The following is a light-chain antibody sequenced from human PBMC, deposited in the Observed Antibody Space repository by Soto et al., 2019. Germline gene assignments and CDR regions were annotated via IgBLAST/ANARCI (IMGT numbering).Light chain of an antibody. V-gene: IGLV2-14*01. Sequence: QSVLTQPASVSGSPGQSITISCTGSSSDVGGYNYVSWYQQHPGKAPKLMIYEVSNRPSGISNRFSGSKSGNTASLTLSGLQAEDEADSYCSSYTSSSTLVFGGVTKLTVL. CDR3: SSYTSSSTLV. J-gene: IGLJ2*01. CDR2: EVS. CDR1: SSDVGGYNY.